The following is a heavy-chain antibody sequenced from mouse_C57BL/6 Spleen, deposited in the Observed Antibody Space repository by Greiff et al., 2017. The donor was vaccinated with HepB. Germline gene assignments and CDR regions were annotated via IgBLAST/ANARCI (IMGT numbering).Heavy chain of an antibody. CDR2: INPYNGGT. D-gene: IGHD2-4*01. CDR3: ARRLRQDYYAMDY. J-gene: IGHJ4*01. Sequence: EVQLQQSGPVLVKPGASVKMSCKASGYTFTDYYMNWVKQSHGKSLEWIGVINPYNGGTSYNQKFKGKATLTVDKSSSTAYMELNSLTSEDSAVYYCARRLRQDYYAMDYWGQGTSVTVSS. V-gene: IGHV1-19*01. CDR1: GYTFTDYY.